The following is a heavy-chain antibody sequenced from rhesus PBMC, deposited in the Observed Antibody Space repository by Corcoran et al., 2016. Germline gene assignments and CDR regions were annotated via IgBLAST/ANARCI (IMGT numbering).Heavy chain of an antibody. V-gene: IGHV3S16*01. CDR1: GFTFSSYD. Sequence: EVQLVESGGGLVQPGGSLRLSCAASGFTFSSYDMSWVRQAPGKGLEWVSSISSANSYIYYADSVKGRFTISRDNAKNSLSLQMNSLRAEDTAVYYCTSPEYSNYHRFDVWGPGVLVTVSS. CDR3: TSPEYSNYHRFDV. CDR2: ISSANSYI. D-gene: IGHD4-23*01. J-gene: IGHJ5-1*01.